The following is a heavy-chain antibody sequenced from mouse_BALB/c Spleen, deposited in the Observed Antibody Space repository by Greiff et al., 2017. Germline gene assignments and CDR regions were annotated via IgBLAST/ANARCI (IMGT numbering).Heavy chain of an antibody. D-gene: IGHD2-3*01. Sequence: QVQLKESGPGLVQPSQCVSITCTVSGFSLTSYGVHWVRQSPGQGLEWLGVIWSGGSTDYNTAFISRLSISKDNSNCQVFFTMNSLQTNDTALYYCAKYDGYYYYAMDYWGQGTTVTVSS. CDR2: IWSGGST. J-gene: IGHJ4*01. CDR3: AKYDGYYYYAMDY. V-gene: IGHV2-2*02. CDR1: GFSLTSYG.